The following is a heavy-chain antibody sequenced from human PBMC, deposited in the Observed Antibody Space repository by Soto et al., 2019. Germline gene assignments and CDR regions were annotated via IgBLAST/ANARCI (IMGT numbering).Heavy chain of an antibody. CDR2: INPTSGGS. V-gene: IGHV1-2*02. J-gene: IGHJ4*02. D-gene: IGHD5-18*01. Sequence: GASVKVSCKASGYTFSGYYMHWVRQAPGQGLEWMGWINPTSGGSYYAQKFQGRVTMTRDTSISTAYMEVSRLRSDDTAVYYCARGREYSYGYIDYWGQGTLVTVS. CDR3: ARGREYSYGYIDY. CDR1: GYTFSGYY.